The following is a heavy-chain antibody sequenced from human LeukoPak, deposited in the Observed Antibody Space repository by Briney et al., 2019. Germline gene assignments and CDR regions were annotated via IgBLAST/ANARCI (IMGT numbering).Heavy chain of an antibody. D-gene: IGHD2-2*01. Sequence: PGGSLRLSCAGSGFTFSSHGMNWVRQAPGKGLEWVSYISSSGSTIYYADSVKGRFTISRDNAKNSLYLQMNSLRAEDTAVYYCARDRYCSSTSCYDPDYFDYWGQGTLVTVSS. J-gene: IGHJ4*02. V-gene: IGHV3-48*04. CDR3: ARDRYCSSTSCYDPDYFDY. CDR1: GFTFSSHG. CDR2: ISSSGSTI.